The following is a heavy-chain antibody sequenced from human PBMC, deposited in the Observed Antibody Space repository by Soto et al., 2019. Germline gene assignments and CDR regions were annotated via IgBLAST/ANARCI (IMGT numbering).Heavy chain of an antibody. J-gene: IGHJ5*02. CDR1: GFAFSSYW. CDR3: IKASTVTGVGGYR. Sequence: EVQLVESGGGLVQPGGSLRLSCAASGFAFSSYWMQWVRQAPGKGPVWVSRISSDGRNTTYADFVKGRFTISRDNAENTLHLQMTSLTDADTAVYYCIKASTVTGVGGYRWGQATLVTVSS. CDR2: ISSDGRNT. D-gene: IGHD6-19*01. V-gene: IGHV3-74*01.